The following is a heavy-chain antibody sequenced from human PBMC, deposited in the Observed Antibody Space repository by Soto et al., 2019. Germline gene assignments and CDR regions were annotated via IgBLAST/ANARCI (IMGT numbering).Heavy chain of an antibody. CDR2: IWYDGSEK. CDR3: VSDFTTRSLDY. CDR1: GFAFIGYA. Sequence: QVRLVESGGGVVPPGRSLRLSCAASGFAFIGYAMHWVREVPGKGLEWLAVIWYDGSEKYYADSVQGRFTISRDNSRNTLELQMNSLRVEDTAVYYCVSDFTTRSLDYWGQGTLVAVSS. D-gene: IGHD1-1*01. V-gene: IGHV3-33*01. J-gene: IGHJ4*02.